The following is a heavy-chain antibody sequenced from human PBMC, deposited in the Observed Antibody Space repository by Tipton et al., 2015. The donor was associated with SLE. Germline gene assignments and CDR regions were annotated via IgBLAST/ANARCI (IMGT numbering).Heavy chain of an antibody. D-gene: IGHD6-6*01. J-gene: IGHJ2*01. CDR3: ARGRLARYFDL. V-gene: IGHV4-39*07. Sequence: TLSLTCTVSGGSISSSSYYWGWIRQPPGKGLEWIGSIHHSGSTYYNPSLKSRVTMSVDTSKNQSSLKLISVTAADTAEYYCARGRLARYFDLWGRGTLVTVSS. CDR1: GGSISSSSYY. CDR2: IHHSGST.